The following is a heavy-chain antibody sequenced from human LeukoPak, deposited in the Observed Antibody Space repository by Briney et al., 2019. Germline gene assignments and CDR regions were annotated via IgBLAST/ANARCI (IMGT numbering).Heavy chain of an antibody. CDR2: IKSKTDGGTT. J-gene: IGHJ4*02. CDR3: TIIHYDFWSGYYNYFDY. CDR1: GFTFSNAW. D-gene: IGHD3-3*01. V-gene: IGHV3-15*01. Sequence: KAGGSLRPSCAASGFTFSNAWMSWVRQAPGKGLEWVGRIKSKTDGGTTDYAAPVKGRFTISRDDSKNTLYLQMNSLKTEDTAVYYCTIIHYDFWSGYYNYFDYWGQGTLVTVSS.